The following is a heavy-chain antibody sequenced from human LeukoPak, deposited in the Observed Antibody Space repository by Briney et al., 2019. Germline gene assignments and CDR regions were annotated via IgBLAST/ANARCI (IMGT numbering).Heavy chain of an antibody. CDR1: GFTFSTFA. CDR3: ATYRQVLLPFES. CDR2: IFPSGGEI. V-gene: IGHV3-23*01. Sequence: GGSLRLSCAASGFTFSTFAMIWVRQPPGKGLEWVSSIFPSGGEIHYADSVRGRFTISRDNSKSTLSLQMNSLRAEDTAIYYCATYRQVLLPFESWGQGTLVTVSS. D-gene: IGHD2-8*02. J-gene: IGHJ4*02.